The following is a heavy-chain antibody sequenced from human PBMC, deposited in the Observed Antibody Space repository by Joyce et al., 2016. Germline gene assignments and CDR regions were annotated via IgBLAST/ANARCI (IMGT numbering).Heavy chain of an antibody. V-gene: IGHV3-33*01. J-gene: IGHJ4*02. D-gene: IGHD6-19*01. CDR1: GFTFRNYG. CDR2: RWYEGRKK. CDR3: ARVLDFGAVAGATDSDH. Sequence: QVQLVESGGGVVQPGRSLRLSCAASGFTFRNYGFHWVRQAQGKGLEWVAVRWYEGRKKYYGASVKGRFTISRDNSKNTLYLQMNSLRAEDTAVYYCARVLDFGAVAGATDSDHWGQGALVTVSS.